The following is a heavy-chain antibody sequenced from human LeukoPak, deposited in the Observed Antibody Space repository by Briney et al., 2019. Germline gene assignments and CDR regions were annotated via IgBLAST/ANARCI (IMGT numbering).Heavy chain of an antibody. CDR3: ARDLSTGTTWFDP. V-gene: IGHV3-21*01. CDR2: VSSSSSYI. Sequence: PGGSLRLSCAASGSTFSRYSMNWVRQAPGKGLEWVSSVSSSSSYIYYEDSVKGRFTISRDNAKNSLYLQMNSLRVEDTAVYYCARDLSTGTTWFDPWGQGTLVTVSS. CDR1: GSTFSRYS. D-gene: IGHD1-1*01. J-gene: IGHJ5*02.